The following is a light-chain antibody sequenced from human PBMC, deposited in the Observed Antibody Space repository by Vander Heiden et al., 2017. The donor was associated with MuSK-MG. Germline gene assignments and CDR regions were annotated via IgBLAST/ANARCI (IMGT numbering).Light chain of an antibody. J-gene: IGKJ4*01. CDR1: QDISNY. V-gene: IGKV1-33*01. CDR2: DAS. CDR3: QQYDNLPRT. Sequence: IQMTQSPSSLSASVGDRVTITCQASQDISNYLTWYQQKPGKAPKLLSYDASILETGVPSRCSGSGSGTDFTFTISSLQPEDIATYYCQQYDNLPRTFGGGTKVEIK.